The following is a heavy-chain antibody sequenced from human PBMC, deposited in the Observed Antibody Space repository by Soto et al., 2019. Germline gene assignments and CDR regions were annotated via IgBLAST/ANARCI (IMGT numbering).Heavy chain of an antibody. CDR3: ARDFGMDV. J-gene: IGHJ6*04. CDR1: GCSISSSSYY. D-gene: IGHD3-3*01. V-gene: IGHV4-39*01. CDR2: IYYSGST. Sequence: SETLSLTCMISGCSISSSSYYWGWIRQPPGKGLEWIGSIYYSGSTYYNPSLKSRVTISVDTSKNQFSLKLSSVTAADTAVYYCARDFGMDVWGKGTTVTVSS.